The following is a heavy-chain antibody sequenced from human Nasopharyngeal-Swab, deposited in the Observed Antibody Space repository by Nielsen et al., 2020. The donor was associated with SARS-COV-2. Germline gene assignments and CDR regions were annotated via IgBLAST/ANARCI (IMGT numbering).Heavy chain of an antibody. J-gene: IGHJ4*02. Sequence: ASVKVSCKASGYTFTGYDINWVRQATGQGLEWMGWMNPNSGNTGYAQKFQGRVTMTRNTSISTAYMELSSLRSEDTAVYYCARLGASSRMGTMIVVALYYFDYWGQGTLVTVSS. D-gene: IGHD3-22*01. CDR2: MNPNSGNT. CDR1: GYTFTGYD. V-gene: IGHV1-8*01. CDR3: ARLGASSRMGTMIVVALYYFDY.